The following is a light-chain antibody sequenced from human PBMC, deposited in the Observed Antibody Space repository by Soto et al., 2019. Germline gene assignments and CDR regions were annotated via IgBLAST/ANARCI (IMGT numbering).Light chain of an antibody. J-gene: IGLJ1*01. Sequence: SYELTQPPSVSVAPGKTARITCGGNNIGSKSVHWYQQKPGQAPVLVIYYDSDRPSGIPERFSGSNSGNTATLTICRVEAGDEADYYCQVWDSSSDHLYVFGTGTKVTV. V-gene: IGLV3-21*04. CDR1: NIGSKS. CDR3: QVWDSSSDHLYV. CDR2: YDS.